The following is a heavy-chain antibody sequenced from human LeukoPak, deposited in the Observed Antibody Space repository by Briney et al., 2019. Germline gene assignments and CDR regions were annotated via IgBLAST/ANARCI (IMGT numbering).Heavy chain of an antibody. CDR3: ARDLGGSSGYPRGYFDY. Sequence: GRSLRLSCAASGFTFSIYAMHWVRQAPGKGLEWVAVISYDGSNKYYADSVKGRFTISRDNSKNTLYLQMNSLRAEDTAVYYCARDLGGSSGYPRGYFDYWGQGTLVTVSS. CDR1: GFTFSIYA. J-gene: IGHJ4*02. V-gene: IGHV3-30*04. CDR2: ISYDGSNK. D-gene: IGHD3-22*01.